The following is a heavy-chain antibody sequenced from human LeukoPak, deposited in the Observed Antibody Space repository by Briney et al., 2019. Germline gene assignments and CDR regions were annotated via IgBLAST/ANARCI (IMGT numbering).Heavy chain of an antibody. V-gene: IGHV4-59*01. CDR1: GGSISRYY. CDR3: ARAADYYDSSGYYYFDY. D-gene: IGHD3-22*01. J-gene: IGHJ4*02. CDR2: IYYSGST. Sequence: SETLSLTCTVSGGSISRYYWSWIRQPPGKGLEWIGYIYYSGSTNYNPSLKSRVTISVDTSKNQFPLKLSSVTAADTAVYYCARAADYYDSSGYYYFDYWGQGTLVTVSS.